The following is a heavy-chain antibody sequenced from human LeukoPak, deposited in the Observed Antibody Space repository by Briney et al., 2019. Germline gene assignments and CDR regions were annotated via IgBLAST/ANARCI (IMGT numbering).Heavy chain of an antibody. CDR1: GFTFTNYG. Sequence: GGSLRLSCVASGFTFTNYGMHWVRQAPGKGLEWVAAILYDGSKKYYADSVKGRFSIYRDNSDYTLYLQMNSLRAEDTAVYYCANFEGSSQAFHIWGQGTLVTVSS. CDR3: ANFEGSSQAFHI. J-gene: IGHJ3*02. D-gene: IGHD6-13*01. CDR2: ILYDGSKK. V-gene: IGHV3-30*18.